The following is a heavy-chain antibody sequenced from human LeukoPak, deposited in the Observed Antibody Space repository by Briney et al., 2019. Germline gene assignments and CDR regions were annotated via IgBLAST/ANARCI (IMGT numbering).Heavy chain of an antibody. CDR2: IYTSGST. J-gene: IGHJ4*02. CDR3: ARHWVRGWLQSRLDY. V-gene: IGHV4-61*02. D-gene: IGHD5-24*01. CDR1: GGSISSGSYY. Sequence: SETLSLTCTVSGGSISSGSYYWSWIRQPAGKGLEWIGRIYTSGSTNYNPSLKSRVTISVDTSKNQFSLKLSSVTAADTAVYYCARHWVRGWLQSRLDYWGQGTLVTVSS.